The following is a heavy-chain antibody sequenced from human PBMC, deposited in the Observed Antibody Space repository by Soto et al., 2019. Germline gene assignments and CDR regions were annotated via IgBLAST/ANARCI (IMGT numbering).Heavy chain of an antibody. CDR1: GGSIGSYY. Sequence: QVQLQESGPGLVKPSETLSLTCTVSGGSIGSYYWSWIRQPPGKGLEWIGFIYYRGSTNYNPSLKSRVTIARDTSKNQFFLKLTSVTPADTAVYYCARGGPGYGDRIFEYWGQGTLVTVSS. D-gene: IGHD4-17*01. J-gene: IGHJ4*02. CDR3: ARGGPGYGDRIFEY. V-gene: IGHV4-59*01. CDR2: IYYRGST.